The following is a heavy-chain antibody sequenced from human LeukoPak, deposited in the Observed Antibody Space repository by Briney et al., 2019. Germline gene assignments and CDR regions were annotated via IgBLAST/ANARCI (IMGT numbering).Heavy chain of an antibody. CDR3: ARGRLCSSTSCYDVYYYYYYMDV. CDR2: INHSGST. D-gene: IGHD2-2*01. J-gene: IGHJ6*03. V-gene: IGHV4-34*01. CDR1: GGSFSGYY. Sequence: SETLSLTCAVYGGSFSGYYWSWIRQLPGKGLEWIGEINHSGSTNYNPSLKSRVTISVDTSKNQFSLKLSSVTAADTAVYYCARGRLCSSTSCYDVYYYYYYMDVWGKGTTVTVSS.